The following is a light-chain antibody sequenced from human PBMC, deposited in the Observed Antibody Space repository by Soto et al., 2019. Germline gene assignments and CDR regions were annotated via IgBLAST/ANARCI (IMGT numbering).Light chain of an antibody. V-gene: IGKV1-17*03. CDR2: AAS. Sequence: DVDVTHTPSPMSASVLSISSIPVRASQGISNYLAWFQQKPGKVPKRLIYAASSLQSGVPSRFSGSGSGTEFTLTISILQAEDGATYCCLVYTCYPWTFGQGTKVDIK. J-gene: IGKJ1*01. CDR3: LVYTCYPWT. CDR1: QGISNY.